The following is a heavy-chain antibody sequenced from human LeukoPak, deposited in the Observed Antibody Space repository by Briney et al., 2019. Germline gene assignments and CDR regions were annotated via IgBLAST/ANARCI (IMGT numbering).Heavy chain of an antibody. CDR2: ISGSGDKT. Sequence: GGSLRLSCAASGFTFDDYAMHWVRQAPGKGLEWVSTISGSGDKTYYADSVRGRFTISRDNSKNTLYLQMNSLRADDTAVYYCAKDRSERTTSCSNYWGQGTLVTVSS. CDR1: GFTFDDYA. V-gene: IGHV3-23*01. J-gene: IGHJ4*02. D-gene: IGHD2-2*01. CDR3: AKDRSERTTSCSNY.